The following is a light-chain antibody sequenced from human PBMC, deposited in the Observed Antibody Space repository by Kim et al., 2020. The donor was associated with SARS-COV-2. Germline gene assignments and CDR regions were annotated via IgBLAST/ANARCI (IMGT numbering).Light chain of an antibody. CDR2: DVS. Sequence: GQSITISCTGTSSDVGGYNSVSWYQQHPGKAPKRMIYDVSKRPSGVSNRFSGSKSGNTASLTISGLQAEDEADYYCSSYTSSSTWVFGGGTQLTVL. CDR3: SSYTSSSTWV. J-gene: IGLJ3*02. CDR1: SSDVGGYNS. V-gene: IGLV2-14*04.